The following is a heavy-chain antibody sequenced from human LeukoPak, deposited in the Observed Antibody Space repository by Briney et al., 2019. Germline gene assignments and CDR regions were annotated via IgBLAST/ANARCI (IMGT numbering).Heavy chain of an antibody. CDR2: IFPGDSYT. Sequence: GGSLQISGQGSEDSFATYWIGWVRQLPGQGLKWMGIIFPGDSYTRYSPSFQGQVTISADTSIRTAYMQCSSLKASDAAIYYCASEYCSGGNCYFDYWGQGTLVTVSS. V-gene: IGHV5-51*01. CDR1: EDSFATYW. CDR3: ASEYCSGGNCYFDY. D-gene: IGHD2-15*01. J-gene: IGHJ4*02.